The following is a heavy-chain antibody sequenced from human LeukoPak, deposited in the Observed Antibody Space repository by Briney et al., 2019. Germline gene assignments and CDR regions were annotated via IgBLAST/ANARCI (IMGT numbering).Heavy chain of an antibody. Sequence: SETLSLTCAVYGGSFSGYYWSWIRQPPGKGLEWIGEINHTGSTNYNPSLKSRVTISVDTSKNQFSLKLSSVTAADTAVYYCARDSGYSSSWYFGYYYGMDVWGQGTTVTVSS. CDR2: INHTGST. J-gene: IGHJ6*02. CDR3: ARDSGYSSSWYFGYYYGMDV. D-gene: IGHD6-13*01. V-gene: IGHV4-34*01. CDR1: GGSFSGYY.